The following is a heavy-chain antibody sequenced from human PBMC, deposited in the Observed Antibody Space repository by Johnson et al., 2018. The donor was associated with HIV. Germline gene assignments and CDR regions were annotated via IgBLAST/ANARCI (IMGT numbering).Heavy chain of an antibody. CDR1: GFTFSTYW. Sequence: EQLVESGGGVVQPGRSLRLSCAASGFTFSTYWMTWVRQAPGKGLEWVANINQDGSDKYYVDSVKGRFTISRDNAKNTLYLQMDSLRAEDTALYYCARSKDCSGGSCPDGFDIWGQGTMVIVSS. V-gene: IGHV3-7*02. CDR3: ARSKDCSGGSCPDGFDI. CDR2: INQDGSDK. J-gene: IGHJ3*02. D-gene: IGHD2-15*01.